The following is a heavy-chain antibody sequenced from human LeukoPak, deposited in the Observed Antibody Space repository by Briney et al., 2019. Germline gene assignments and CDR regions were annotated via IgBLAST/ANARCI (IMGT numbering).Heavy chain of an antibody. D-gene: IGHD6-19*01. Sequence: PSETLSLTCTVSGGSISSSSYYWGWIRQPPGKGLEWIGSIYYSGSTYYNPSLKSRVTISVDTSKNQFSLKLSSVTAADTAVYYCARRAVAGTVAAFDIWGQGTMVTVSS. J-gene: IGHJ3*02. CDR1: GGSISSSSYY. CDR3: ARRAVAGTVAAFDI. CDR2: IYYSGST. V-gene: IGHV4-39*07.